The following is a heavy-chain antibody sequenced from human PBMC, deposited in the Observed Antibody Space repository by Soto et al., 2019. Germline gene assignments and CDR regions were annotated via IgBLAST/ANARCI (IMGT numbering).Heavy chain of an antibody. Sequence: WGSLRLSCAASGFTFSSYAMTWVRQAPGKGLEWVSTISVRGDSVYYADSVKGRFTISRDNSKNTLSLQMNSRRAEDTPIYYCAKAITNRLRIIDFWGQGTLLTVSS. CDR1: GFTFSSYA. CDR3: AKAITNRLRIIDF. CDR2: ISVRGDSV. D-gene: IGHD4-17*01. V-gene: IGHV3-23*01. J-gene: IGHJ4*02.